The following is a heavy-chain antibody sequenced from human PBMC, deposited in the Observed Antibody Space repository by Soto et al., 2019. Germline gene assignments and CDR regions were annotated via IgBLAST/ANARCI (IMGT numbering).Heavy chain of an antibody. CDR1: GYTFINYY. V-gene: IGHV1-46*01. CDR3: ARYTWLAAASSLFDY. D-gene: IGHD6-13*01. Sequence: ASVKVSCKASGYTFINYYIHWVRQAPGQGLEWMGIFNPTSGSTNYAQKFQGRVTISVDTSKNQFSLKLSSVTAADTAVYYCARYTWLAAASSLFDYWGQGTLVTVSS. CDR2: FNPTSGST. J-gene: IGHJ4*02.